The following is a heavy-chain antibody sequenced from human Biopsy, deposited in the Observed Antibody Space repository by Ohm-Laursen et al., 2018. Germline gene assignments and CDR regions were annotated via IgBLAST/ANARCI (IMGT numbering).Heavy chain of an antibody. CDR3: AKGGYCTTSSCYMDLDY. Sequence: SLRLSCTAAGFTFSDYAMNWFRQAPGKGLEWVSTISVSGVNTYYADSVRGRFTVSRDGSKSTLYLQMSSLSAEDAAFYYCAKGGYCTTSSCYMDLDYWGQGALVTVSS. V-gene: IGHV3-23*01. D-gene: IGHD2-2*02. J-gene: IGHJ4*02. CDR1: GFTFSDYA. CDR2: ISVSGVNT.